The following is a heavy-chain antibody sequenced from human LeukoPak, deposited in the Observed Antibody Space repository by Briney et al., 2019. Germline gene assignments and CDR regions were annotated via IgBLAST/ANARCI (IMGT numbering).Heavy chain of an antibody. Sequence: SETLSLTCSVSGSYINNYYWGWIRQAPGKGPEWIGSIYYSGSTYYNPSLKSRVTISVDTSKNQFSLKLSSVTAADTAVYYCARELLWFGELLIDYWGQGTLVTVSS. D-gene: IGHD3-10*01. CDR1: GSYINNYY. V-gene: IGHV4-39*07. J-gene: IGHJ4*02. CDR2: IYYSGST. CDR3: ARELLWFGELLIDY.